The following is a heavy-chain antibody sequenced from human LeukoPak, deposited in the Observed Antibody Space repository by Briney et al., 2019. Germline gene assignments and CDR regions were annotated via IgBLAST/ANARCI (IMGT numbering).Heavy chain of an antibody. CDR2: IYTSGST. V-gene: IGHV4-61*02. Sequence: PSETLSLTCTVSGGSISSGSYYWSWIRQPAGKGLEWIGRIYTSGSTNYNPSLKSRVTISVDTSKNQFSLKLSSVTAADTAVYYCAREGSSSWYSVDYWGQGTLVTVSS. CDR1: GGSISSGSYY. CDR3: AREGSSSWYSVDY. D-gene: IGHD6-13*01. J-gene: IGHJ4*02.